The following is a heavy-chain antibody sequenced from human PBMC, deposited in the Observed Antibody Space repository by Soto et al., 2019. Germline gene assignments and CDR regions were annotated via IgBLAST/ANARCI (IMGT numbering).Heavy chain of an antibody. V-gene: IGHV3-30*18. CDR1: GFTFSGDW. J-gene: IGHJ6*02. CDR3: AKERGYCSGGSCPGIHYYGMDV. CDR2: ISYDGSNK. D-gene: IGHD2-15*01. Sequence: GGSLRLSCAASGFTFSGDWMHWVRQAPGKGPEWVAVISYDGSNKYYADSVKGRFTISRDNSKNTLYLQMNSLRAEDTAVYYCAKERGYCSGGSCPGIHYYGMDVWGQGTTVTVSS.